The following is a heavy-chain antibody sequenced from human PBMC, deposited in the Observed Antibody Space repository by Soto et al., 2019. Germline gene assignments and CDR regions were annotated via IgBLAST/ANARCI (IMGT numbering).Heavy chain of an antibody. CDR3: AREIGVGEELTGHRPPADH. Sequence: QVQLVESGGAVVQPGRSLRLPCAASGFTFSSYAMHWVRQAPGKGRERVAVISYDGSNKYYADSVKGRFTISSDKSKNPRYLQTNSRRAADTAVYYCAREIGVGEELTGHRPPADHWGKGTLVSVSS. J-gene: IGHJ4*02. CDR2: ISYDGSNK. V-gene: IGHV3-30-3*01. CDR1: GFTFSSYA. D-gene: IGHD1-7*01.